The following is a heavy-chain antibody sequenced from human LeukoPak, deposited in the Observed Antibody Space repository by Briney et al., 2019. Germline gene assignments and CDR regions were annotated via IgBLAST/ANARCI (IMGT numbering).Heavy chain of an antibody. V-gene: IGHV4-31*03. CDR2: IYYSGST. D-gene: IGHD4-23*01. CDR3: ASSSETTVVTDY. CDR1: GDSISSGGYY. Sequence: PSETLSLTCTVSGDSISSGGYYWSWIRQHPGKGLEWIGYIYYSGSTYYNPSLKSRVTISVDTSKNQSSLKLSSVTAADTAVYYCASSSETTVVTDYWGQGTLVTVSS. J-gene: IGHJ4*02.